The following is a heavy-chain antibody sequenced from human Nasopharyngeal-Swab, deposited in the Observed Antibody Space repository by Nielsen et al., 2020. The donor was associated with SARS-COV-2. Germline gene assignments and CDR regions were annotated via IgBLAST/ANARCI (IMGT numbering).Heavy chain of an antibody. D-gene: IGHD6-6*01. CDR3: ARVEEYPSSSFSYYFDY. CDR1: GGSISSYY. J-gene: IGHJ4*02. Sequence: SETLSLTCTVSGGSISSYYWSWIWQPPGKGLEWIGYIYYSGSTNYNPSLKSRVTISVDTSKNQFSLKLSSVTAADTAVYYCARVEEYPSSSFSYYFDYWGQGTLVTVSS. CDR2: IYYSGST. V-gene: IGHV4-59*01.